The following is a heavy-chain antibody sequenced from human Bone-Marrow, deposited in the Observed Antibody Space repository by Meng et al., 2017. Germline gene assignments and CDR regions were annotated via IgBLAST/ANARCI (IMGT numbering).Heavy chain of an antibody. CDR3: ARDRRIAAAGTNYYYGMDV. D-gene: IGHD6-13*01. Sequence: ASVMVSCKASGYTFTSYDINWVRQATGQGLEWMGWMNPNSGNTGYAQKFQGRVTMTRNTSISTAYMELSSLRSEDTAVYYCARDRRIAAAGTNYYYGMDVWGQGTTVTVSS. CDR2: MNPNSGNT. J-gene: IGHJ6*02. V-gene: IGHV1-8*01. CDR1: GYTFTSYD.